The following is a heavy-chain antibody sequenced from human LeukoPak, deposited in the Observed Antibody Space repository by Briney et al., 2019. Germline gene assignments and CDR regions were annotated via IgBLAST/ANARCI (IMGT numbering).Heavy chain of an antibody. J-gene: IGHJ6*02. V-gene: IGHV4-34*01. CDR2: INHSGST. CDR3: ARGRVGIVTRSRDYYYGMDV. D-gene: IGHD1-14*01. CDR1: GGSFSGYY. Sequence: SETLSLTCAVYGGSFSGYYWSWVRLAPGKGLEWIGEINHSGSTNDNPSLKSRVTMSVDTSMNQFSLRLRSVTAADTAVYYCARGRVGIVTRSRDYYYGMDVWGQGTTVTVSS.